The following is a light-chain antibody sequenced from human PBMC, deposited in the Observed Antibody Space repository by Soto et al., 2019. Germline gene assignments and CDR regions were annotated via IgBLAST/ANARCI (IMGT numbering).Light chain of an antibody. CDR2: GAS. Sequence: EIVLTQSPGTLSLSPGERATLSCRASQSVSSSYLAWYQQKPGQAPRLLIYGASSRATGIPDRFSGSGSGTDFTITISRLEPEDFAVCYCQEYGSSRTFGQGTKGEIK. CDR1: QSVSSSY. CDR3: QEYGSSRT. V-gene: IGKV3-20*01. J-gene: IGKJ1*01.